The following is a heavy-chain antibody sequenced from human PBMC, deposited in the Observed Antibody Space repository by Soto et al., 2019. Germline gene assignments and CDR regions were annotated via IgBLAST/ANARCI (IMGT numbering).Heavy chain of an antibody. D-gene: IGHD3-3*01. V-gene: IGHV1-18*04. CDR2: INPNDGNT. Sequence: ASVKVSCKPSGYTFTNYFIQWLRQAPGQGLEWMGWINPNDGNTNYAQKLQGRVTMTTDTSTSTAYMELRSLRSDDTAVYYCARKVTYYDFWSGPGGDWFDPWGQGTLVTVSS. CDR3: ARKVTYYDFWSGPGGDWFDP. J-gene: IGHJ5*02. CDR1: GYTFTNYF.